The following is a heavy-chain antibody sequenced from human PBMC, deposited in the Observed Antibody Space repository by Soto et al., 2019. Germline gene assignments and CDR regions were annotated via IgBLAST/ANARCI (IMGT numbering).Heavy chain of an antibody. Sequence: LRLSCAASGFTFSNYGMHWVRQAPGKGLEWVAVIWYDGNNKYYADSVKGRFTISRDNSNDTLYVQMTSLRAEDTAVYYCARGLHSLFDYWGQGTLVTVSS. CDR1: GFTFSNYG. V-gene: IGHV3-33*01. CDR3: ARGLHSLFDY. J-gene: IGHJ4*02. CDR2: IWYDGNNK. D-gene: IGHD2-21*01.